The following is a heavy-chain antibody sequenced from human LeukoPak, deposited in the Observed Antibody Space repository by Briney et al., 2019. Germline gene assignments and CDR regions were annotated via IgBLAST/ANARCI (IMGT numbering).Heavy chain of an antibody. V-gene: IGHV4-59*02. CDR2: IYYTGT. J-gene: IGHJ5*02. D-gene: IGHD6-13*01. Sequence: SETLSLTCTVSGGSVTDYYWSWIRQSPGKGLEWIGYIYYTGTSYNPSLKSRVTISADTSKNQFSLQLNSVTPEDTAVYYCARDGSKGRSSSWYEGFDPWGQGTLVTVSS. CDR3: ARDGSKGRSSSWYEGFDP. CDR1: GGSVTDYY.